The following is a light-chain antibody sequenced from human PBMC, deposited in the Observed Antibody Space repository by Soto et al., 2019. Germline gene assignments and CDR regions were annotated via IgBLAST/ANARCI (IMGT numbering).Light chain of an antibody. J-gene: IGKJ5*01. Sequence: EIVLTQSPGTLSLSPGERATLSCRASQTCSNSFLSWFQQIPGQAPRLLIYGASMRATGIPDRFSGSGSGTDFTLTISRLEPEDFAVYYCQQCGSSSTFGQGTRLEI. CDR1: QTCSNSF. V-gene: IGKV3-20*01. CDR3: QQCGSSST. CDR2: GAS.